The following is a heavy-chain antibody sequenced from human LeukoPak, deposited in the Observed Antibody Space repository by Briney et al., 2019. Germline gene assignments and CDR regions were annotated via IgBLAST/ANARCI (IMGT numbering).Heavy chain of an antibody. CDR3: ARDEEEYSSSSGGVGWFDP. CDR2: IYHSGST. V-gene: IGHV4-38-2*02. D-gene: IGHD6-6*01. Sequence: SETLSLTCTVSGYSISSSYYWGWIRQPPGKGLEWIGSIYHSGSTYYNPSLKSRVTISVDTSKNQFSLKLSSVTAADTAVYYCARDEEEYSSSSGGVGWFDPWGQGTLVTVSS. CDR1: GYSISSSYY. J-gene: IGHJ5*02.